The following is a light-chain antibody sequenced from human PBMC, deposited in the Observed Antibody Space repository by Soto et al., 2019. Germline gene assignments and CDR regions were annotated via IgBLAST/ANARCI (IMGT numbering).Light chain of an antibody. Sequence: EIVLTQSPGTLSLSPGEKATLSCRASQSVGDTFLSWYQQKPGRAPRLLIYGVSNRATGIPDRFSGSGSGTDFILTISRLEPEDFALYYCGQFVSSPPRTFGQGTKVEIK. CDR2: GVS. CDR3: GQFVSSPPRT. J-gene: IGKJ1*01. V-gene: IGKV3-20*01. CDR1: QSVGDTF.